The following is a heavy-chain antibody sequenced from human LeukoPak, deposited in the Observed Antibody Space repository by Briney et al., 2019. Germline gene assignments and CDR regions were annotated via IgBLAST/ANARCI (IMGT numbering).Heavy chain of an antibody. Sequence: GGSLRLSCVASGFPFSSYWMNWVRQAPGKGLEWVANIKQDGSKKSYVDSVKGRFTISRDNAKNSLYLQMNSLRAEDTAIYYCTRVGYIDEGIDYWGQGTLVTVSS. V-gene: IGHV3-7*04. D-gene: IGHD5-24*01. J-gene: IGHJ4*02. CDR1: GFPFSSYW. CDR2: IKQDGSKK. CDR3: TRVGYIDEGIDY.